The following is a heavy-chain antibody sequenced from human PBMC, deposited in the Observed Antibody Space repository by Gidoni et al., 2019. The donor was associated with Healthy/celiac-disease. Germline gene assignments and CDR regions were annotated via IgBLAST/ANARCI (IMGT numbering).Heavy chain of an antibody. V-gene: IGHV4-39*01. CDR2: IYYSGST. CDR1: GGSISSSSYY. Sequence: QLQLQESGPGLVKPSETLSLTCTVPGGSISSSSYYWGWIRQPPGKGREWIGSIYYSGSTYYNPSLKSRVTISVDTSKNQFSLKLSSVTAADTAVYYCARRAGYFDYWGQGTLVTVSS. CDR3: ARRAGYFDY. J-gene: IGHJ4*02.